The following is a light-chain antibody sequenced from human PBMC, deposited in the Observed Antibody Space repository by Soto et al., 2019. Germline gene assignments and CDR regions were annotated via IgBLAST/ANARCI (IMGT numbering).Light chain of an antibody. CDR2: NVS. CDR1: SSDVGGYNY. J-gene: IGLJ1*01. CDR3: CSYAGNFIFV. V-gene: IGLV2-11*01. Sequence: QSVLTQPRSVSVSPGQSVTISCTGTSSDVGGYNYVSWYQQHPGKAPKLMIFNVSERPSGVPDRFSGSKSGNTASLIISGLQAEDEADYYCCSYAGNFIFVFGTGTKVTVL.